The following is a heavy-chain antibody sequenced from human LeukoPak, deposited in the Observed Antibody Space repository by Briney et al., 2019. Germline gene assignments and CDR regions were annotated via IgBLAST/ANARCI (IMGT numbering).Heavy chain of an antibody. J-gene: IGHJ4*02. CDR2: INPSGGST. Sequence: ASVKVSCKASGYTFTSYYMHWVQQAPGQGLEWMGIINPSGGSTSYAQKFQGRVTMTRDTSTSTVYMELSSLRSEDTAVYYCARARRAGIAAAGRDFDYWGQGTLVTVSS. V-gene: IGHV1-46*01. CDR3: ARARRAGIAAAGRDFDY. D-gene: IGHD6-13*01. CDR1: GYTFTSYY.